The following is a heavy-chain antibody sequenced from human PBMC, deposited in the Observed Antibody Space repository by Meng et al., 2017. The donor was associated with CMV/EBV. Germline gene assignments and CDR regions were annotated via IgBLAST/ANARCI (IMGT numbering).Heavy chain of an antibody. CDR3: ARGPVVRGVIGYYYYGMDV. J-gene: IGHJ6*02. D-gene: IGHD3-10*01. CDR2: IYYSGST. Sequence: LRLSCTVSGGSISSGDYYWSWIRQPPGKGLEWIGYIYYSGSTYYNPSLKSRVTISVDTSKSQFSLKLSSVTAADTAVYYCARGPVVRGVIGYYYYGMDVWGQGTTVTVSS. CDR1: GGSISSGDYY. V-gene: IGHV4-30-4*08.